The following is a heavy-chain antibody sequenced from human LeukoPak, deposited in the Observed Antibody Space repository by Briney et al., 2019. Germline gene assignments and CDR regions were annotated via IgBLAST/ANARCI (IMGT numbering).Heavy chain of an antibody. Sequence: SETLSLTCTVSGGSISSYYWSWIRQPPGKGLEWIGYIYYSGSTNYDPSLKSRVTISVDTSKNQFSLKLSSVTAADTAVYYCARGARITMVRGNLAPFDPWGQGTLVTVSS. CDR1: GGSISSYY. V-gene: IGHV4-59*12. CDR2: IYYSGST. D-gene: IGHD3-10*01. J-gene: IGHJ5*02. CDR3: ARGARITMVRGNLAPFDP.